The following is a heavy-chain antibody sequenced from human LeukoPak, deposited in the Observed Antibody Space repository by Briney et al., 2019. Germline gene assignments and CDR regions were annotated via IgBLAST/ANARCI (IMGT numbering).Heavy chain of an antibody. CDR1: GFTFSSYW. CDR2: IKQDGSEK. V-gene: IGHV3-7*01. J-gene: IGHJ6*02. Sequence: GGSLRLSCADSGFTFSSYWMSWVRQAPGKGLEWVANIKQDGSEKYYVDSVKGRFTISRDNAKNSLYLQMNSLRAEDTAVYYCARRYCSGGSCYGDYYGMDVWGQGTTVTVSS. D-gene: IGHD2-15*01. CDR3: ARRYCSGGSCYGDYYGMDV.